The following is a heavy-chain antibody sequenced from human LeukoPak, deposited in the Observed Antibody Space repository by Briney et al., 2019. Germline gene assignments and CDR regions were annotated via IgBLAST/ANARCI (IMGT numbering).Heavy chain of an antibody. J-gene: IGHJ4*02. D-gene: IGHD5-18*01. V-gene: IGHV3-7*01. CDR2: IKKDGSEK. CDR1: GFTFSSYW. CDR3: ARSLWPEDY. Sequence: GGSLRLSCAASGFTFSSYWMSWVRQAPGKGLEWVANIKKDGSEKSYVDSVKGRFTISRDNAKTSLYLQMNSLRAEDTAVYYCARSLWPEDYWGQGTLVTVSS.